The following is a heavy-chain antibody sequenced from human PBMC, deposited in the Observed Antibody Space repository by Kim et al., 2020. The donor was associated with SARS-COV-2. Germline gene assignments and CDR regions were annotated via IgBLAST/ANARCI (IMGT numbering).Heavy chain of an antibody. J-gene: IGHJ6*02. V-gene: IGHV4-39*01. CDR2: IYYSGST. D-gene: IGHD5-12*01. CDR3: ARLRGYDQDGMDV. Sequence: SETLSLTCTVSGGSISSSSYYWGWIRQPPGKGLEWIGSIYYSGSTYYNPSLKSRVTISVDTSKNQFSLKLSSVTAADTAVYYCARLRGYDQDGMDVWGQGTTVTVSS. CDR1: GGSISSSSYY.